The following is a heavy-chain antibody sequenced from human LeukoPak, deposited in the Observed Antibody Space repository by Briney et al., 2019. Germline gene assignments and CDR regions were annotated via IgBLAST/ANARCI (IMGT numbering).Heavy chain of an antibody. D-gene: IGHD3-3*01. V-gene: IGHV3-33*01. CDR2: IWYDGSNK. CDR1: GFTFSSYG. Sequence: GGSLRLSCAASGFTFSSYGMHWVRQAPGKGLEWVAVIWYDGSNKYYADSVKGRFTISRDNSKNTLYLQMNSLRAEDTAVYYCARDPTDYDFWSGYSNNWFDPWGQGTLVTVSS. J-gene: IGHJ5*02. CDR3: ARDPTDYDFWSGYSNNWFDP.